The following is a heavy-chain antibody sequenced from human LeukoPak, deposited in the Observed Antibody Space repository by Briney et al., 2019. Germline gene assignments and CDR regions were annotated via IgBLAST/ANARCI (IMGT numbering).Heavy chain of an antibody. D-gene: IGHD4-23*01. V-gene: IGHV4-59*01. CDR1: GGSISSYS. J-gene: IGHJ4*01. Sequence: SETLSLTCTVSGGSISSYSWSWIRQPPEKGLEWIGYIYSSGSTIYNPSLKSRVTMSLDTSKNQFSLKLSSVTAADTAIYYCVGEDYGGYRFDYWGHGTLVSVSS. CDR3: VGEDYGGYRFDY. CDR2: IYSSGST.